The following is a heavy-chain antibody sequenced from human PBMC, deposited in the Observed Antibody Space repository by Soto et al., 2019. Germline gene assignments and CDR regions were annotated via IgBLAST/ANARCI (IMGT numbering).Heavy chain of an antibody. CDR2: IFYTGST. CDR1: DDSISSSTYY. CDR3: ARRPSSGYAYYFDY. D-gene: IGHD3-22*01. Sequence: KASETLSLTCSVSDDSISSSTYYWGWIRRPPGKGLEWLGYIFYTGSTYKNPSLKSRVTISADSSKNQFSVNLTSVTATDTAVYYCARRPSSGYAYYFDYWGQGILVTVSS. J-gene: IGHJ4*02. V-gene: IGHV4-39*01.